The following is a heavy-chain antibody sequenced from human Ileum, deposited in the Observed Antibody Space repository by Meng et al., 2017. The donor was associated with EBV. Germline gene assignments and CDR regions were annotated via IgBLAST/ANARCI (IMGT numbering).Heavy chain of an antibody. CDR1: NGAGSRYCYY. CDR2: MAYTGST. D-gene: IGHD2-21*02. V-gene: IGHV4-61*01. CDR3: ARERGGGDRGIQ. J-gene: IGHJ4*02. Sequence: QVHPSELGPRPVKPSVTLSLRRFVFNGAGSRYCYYFTWLPPPPVKGLECIGYMAYTGSTNYKSTLKCRVTISVDKSKNQFSLKLSSVTAADTAVYYCARERGGGDRGIQWGQGTLVTVSS.